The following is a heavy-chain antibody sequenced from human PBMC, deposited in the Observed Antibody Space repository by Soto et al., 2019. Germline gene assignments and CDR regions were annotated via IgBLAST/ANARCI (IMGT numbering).Heavy chain of an antibody. CDR1: GYSFTSYW. J-gene: IGHJ4*02. Sequence: GESLKISCKGSGYSFTSYWIGWVRQMPGKGLEWMGIIYPGDSDTRYSPSFQGQITISADKSISTAYPQWSSLKASDTAMYYCARLGGWGHCSNTRCYTFDYWGQGTQVTVSS. CDR2: IYPGDSDT. D-gene: IGHD2-2*02. CDR3: ARLGGWGHCSNTRCYTFDY. V-gene: IGHV5-51*01.